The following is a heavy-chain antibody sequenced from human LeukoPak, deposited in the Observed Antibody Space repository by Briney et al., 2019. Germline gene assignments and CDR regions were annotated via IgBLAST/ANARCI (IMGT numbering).Heavy chain of an antibody. V-gene: IGHV4-39*01. CDR2: IYHSGST. Sequence: PSETLSLTCTVSGGSISSSNYYWGWIRQPPGKGLEWIGSIYHSGSTYQNPSLKSRVTVSADTSKNQFSLKLTSVTAADTAVYYCARDRACSNGVCSYFDYWGQGTVVTVSS. CDR3: ARDRACSNGVCSYFDY. J-gene: IGHJ4*02. CDR1: GGSISSSNYY. D-gene: IGHD2-8*01.